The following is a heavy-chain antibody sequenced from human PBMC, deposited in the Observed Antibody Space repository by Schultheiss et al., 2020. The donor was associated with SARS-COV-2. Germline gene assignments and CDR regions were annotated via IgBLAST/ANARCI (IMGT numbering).Heavy chain of an antibody. CDR2: TKQDGSEK. V-gene: IGHV3-7*04. D-gene: IGHD2-8*02. CDR1: GFTFSTSW. CDR3: ARVLYWRGDV. J-gene: IGHJ6*02. Sequence: GGSLRLSCAASGFTFSTSWMSWVRQSPGKGLEWVANTKQDGSEKYYVDSVKGRFTISRDNAKNSLYLQMNSLRAEDTAVYYCARVLYWRGDVWGQGTTVTVSS.